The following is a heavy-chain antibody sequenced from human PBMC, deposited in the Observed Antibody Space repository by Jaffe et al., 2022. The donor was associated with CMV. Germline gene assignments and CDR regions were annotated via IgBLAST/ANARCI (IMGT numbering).Heavy chain of an antibody. J-gene: IGHJ6*03. D-gene: IGHD3-9*01. CDR3: ARAPDPPYYDILTDTYYYYYYMDV. V-gene: IGHV1-18*04. CDR1: GYTFTSYG. CDR2: ISAYNGNT. Sequence: QVQLVQSGAEVKKPGASVKVSCKASGYTFTSYGISWVRQAPGQGLEWMGWISAYNGNTNYAQKLQGRVTMTTDTSTSTAYMELRSLRSDDTAVYYCARAPDPPYYDILTDTYYYYYYMDVWGKGTTVTVSS.